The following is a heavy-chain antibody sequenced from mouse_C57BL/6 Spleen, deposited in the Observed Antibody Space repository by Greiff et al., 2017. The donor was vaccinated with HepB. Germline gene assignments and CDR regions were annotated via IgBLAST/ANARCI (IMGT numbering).Heavy chain of an antibody. V-gene: IGHV5-16*01. J-gene: IGHJ2*01. CDR1: GFTFSDYY. CDR3: ARDDGSSYEY. CDR2: INYDGSST. Sequence: EVQRVESEGGLVQPGSSMKLSCTASGFTFSDYYMAWVRQVPEKGLEWVANINYDGSSTYYLDSLKSRFIISRDNAKNILYLQMSSLKSEDTATYYCARDDGSSYEYWGQGTTLTVSS. D-gene: IGHD1-1*01.